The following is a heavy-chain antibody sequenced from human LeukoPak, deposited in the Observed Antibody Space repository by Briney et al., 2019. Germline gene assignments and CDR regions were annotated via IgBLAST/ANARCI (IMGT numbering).Heavy chain of an antibody. J-gene: IGHJ4*02. Sequence: ASVKVSCKASGYTFTNYGISWVRQAPGQGLEWMGWISGYDGNTNYAQKLQGRVTMTTDTSTSSAYMELRSLRSDDTAVYYCAREVGRAFDYWGQGTLVTVSS. CDR2: ISGYDGNT. V-gene: IGHV1-18*01. CDR3: AREVGRAFDY. CDR1: GYTFTNYG. D-gene: IGHD3/OR15-3a*01.